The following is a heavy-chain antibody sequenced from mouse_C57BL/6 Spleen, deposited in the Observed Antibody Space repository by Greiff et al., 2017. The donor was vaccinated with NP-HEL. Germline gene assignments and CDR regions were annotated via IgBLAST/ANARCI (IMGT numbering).Heavy chain of an antibody. CDR1: GYAFSSYW. J-gene: IGHJ1*03. CDR3: ASAGITTAYWYFDV. D-gene: IGHD1-2*01. CDR2: IYPGDGDT. Sequence: VQLQQSGAELVKPGASVKISCKASGYAFSSYWMNWVKPRPGKGLEWIGQIYPGDGDTNYNGKFKGKATLTADKSSSTAYMQLRSLTSEDSAVYFCASAGITTAYWYFDVWGTGTTVTVSS. V-gene: IGHV1-80*01.